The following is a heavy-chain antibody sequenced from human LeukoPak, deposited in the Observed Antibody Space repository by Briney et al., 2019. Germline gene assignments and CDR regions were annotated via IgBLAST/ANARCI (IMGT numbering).Heavy chain of an antibody. D-gene: IGHD3-22*01. CDR1: GFTFSSYG. Sequence: PGGSLRLSCAASGFTFSSYGMHWVRQAPGKGLEWVAFIRYDGSNKYYADSVKGRFTISRDNSKNTLYLQMNSLRAEDTAVYYCAKDRYYYDSSGYQPAGYWGQGTLVTVSS. V-gene: IGHV3-30*02. J-gene: IGHJ4*02. CDR3: AKDRYYYDSSGYQPAGY. CDR2: IRYDGSNK.